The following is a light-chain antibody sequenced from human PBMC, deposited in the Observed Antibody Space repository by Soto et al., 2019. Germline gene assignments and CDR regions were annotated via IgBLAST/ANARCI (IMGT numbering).Light chain of an antibody. CDR1: QSVSSS. Sequence: EIVMTQSPATLSVSPGERATLSCRASQSVSSSLAWYQQKPGQAPRLLIYGASTRATAIPARFSGSGSGTEFTLTISSLQSEDFAVYYCQQYNNWPPYTFGQWTKVEIK. V-gene: IGKV3-15*01. J-gene: IGKJ2*01. CDR2: GAS. CDR3: QQYNNWPPYT.